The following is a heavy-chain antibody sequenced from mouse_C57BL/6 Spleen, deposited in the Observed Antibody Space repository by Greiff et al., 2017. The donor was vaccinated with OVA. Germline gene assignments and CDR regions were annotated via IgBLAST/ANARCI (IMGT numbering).Heavy chain of an antibody. CDR2: IDPSDSYT. V-gene: IGHV1-50*01. J-gene: IGHJ1*03. CDR1: GYTFTSYW. D-gene: IGHD1-1*01. CDR3: ASYGSSYEGYFDV. Sequence: QVQLQQPGAELVKPGASVKLSCNASGYTFTSYWMQWVKQRPGQGLEWIGEIDPSDSYTNYNQKFKGKATLTVDTSSSTAYMQLSSLTSEDSAVYYCASYGSSYEGYFDVWGTGTTVTVSS.